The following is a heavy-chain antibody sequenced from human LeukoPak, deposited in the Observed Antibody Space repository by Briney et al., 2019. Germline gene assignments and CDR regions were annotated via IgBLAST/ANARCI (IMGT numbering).Heavy chain of an antibody. V-gene: IGHV1-46*01. CDR3: ARVPVVVAVYFDY. CDR2: INPSGGST. J-gene: IGHJ4*02. CDR1: GYTFTSYY. Sequence: ASVKVSGKASGYTFTSYYMHWVRQAPGQGLEWMGIINPSGGSTSYAQKFQGRVTMTRDMSTSTVYMELSSLRSEDTAVYYCARVPVVVAVYFDYWGQGTLVTVSS. D-gene: IGHD2-15*01.